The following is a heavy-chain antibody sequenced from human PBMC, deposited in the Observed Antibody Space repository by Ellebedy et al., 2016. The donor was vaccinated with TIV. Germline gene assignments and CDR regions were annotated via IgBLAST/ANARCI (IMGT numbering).Heavy chain of an antibody. V-gene: IGHV3-33*06. CDR2: IWYDGSNK. Sequence: GESLKISCAASGFTFSSYGMHWVRQAPGKGLEWVAVIWYDGSNKYYADSVKGRFTISRDNSKNTLYLQMNSLRAEDTAVYFSAKTGTTGTLLPYCFDYWGQGTLVTVSS. CDR1: GFTFSSYG. D-gene: IGHD1-1*01. J-gene: IGHJ4*02. CDR3: AKTGTTGTLLPYCFDY.